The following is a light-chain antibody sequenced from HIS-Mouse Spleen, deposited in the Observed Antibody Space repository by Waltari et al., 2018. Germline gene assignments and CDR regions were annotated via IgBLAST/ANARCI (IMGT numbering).Light chain of an antibody. CDR3: YSTDSSGNHRV. J-gene: IGLJ2*01. CDR1: ALPKKY. Sequence: SYELTQPPSVSVSPGQTARITCSGDALPKKYAYWYQEKSGQAPVLVIYEDSQRPSGIREGVSGSSSGTMAILTISGAQVEDEADYYCYSTDSSGNHRVFGGGTKLTVL. V-gene: IGLV3-10*01. CDR2: EDS.